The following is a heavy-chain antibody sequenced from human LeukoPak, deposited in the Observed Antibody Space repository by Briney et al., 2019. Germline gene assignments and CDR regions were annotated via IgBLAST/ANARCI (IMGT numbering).Heavy chain of an antibody. V-gene: IGHV3-13*01. D-gene: IGHD1-26*01. CDR3: VRQKKSHGNFDY. J-gene: IGHJ4*02. Sequence: GGSLRLSCAASGFTFSDHAMHWVRQAPGEDLEWVSAVGIAADTFYPGSVKGRFTISRENAKNSLYLQMNSLRVEDTAVYYCVRQKKSHGNFDYWGQGTLVTVSS. CDR2: VGIAADT. CDR1: GFTFSDHA.